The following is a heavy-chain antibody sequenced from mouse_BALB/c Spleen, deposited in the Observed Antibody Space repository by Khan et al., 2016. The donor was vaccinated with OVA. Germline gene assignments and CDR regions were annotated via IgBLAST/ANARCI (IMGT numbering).Heavy chain of an antibody. V-gene: IGHV1-7*01. CDR2: INPDTGYN. J-gene: IGHJ4*01. CDR1: GYTFTTYW. Sequence: VQLQESGAELAKPGASVKMSCKASGYTFTTYWMHWIKQRPGQGLEWIGYINPDTGYNECEQKFKDKATLTADKSSSTAYMQLSSLTSEDSAVYYCATSGHYGVNYYVGMDYWGQGTSVTVSS. D-gene: IGHD1-1*01. CDR3: ATSGHYGVNYYVGMDY.